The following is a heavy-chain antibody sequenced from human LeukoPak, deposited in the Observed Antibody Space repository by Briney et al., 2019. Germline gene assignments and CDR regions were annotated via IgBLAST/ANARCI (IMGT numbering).Heavy chain of an antibody. CDR2: INHSGST. V-gene: IGHV4-34*01. Sequence: SETLSLTCAVYGGSFSGYYWSWIRQPPGKGMEWIGEINHSGSTNYNPSLKSRVTISVDTSKNQFSLKLSSVTAADTAVYYCARGHMYYYGSMGRYGMDVWGQGTTVTVSS. J-gene: IGHJ6*02. D-gene: IGHD3-10*01. CDR1: GGSFSGYY. CDR3: ARGHMYYYGSMGRYGMDV.